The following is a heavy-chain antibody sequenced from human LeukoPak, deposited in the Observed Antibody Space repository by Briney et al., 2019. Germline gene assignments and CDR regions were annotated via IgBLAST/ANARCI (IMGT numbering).Heavy chain of an antibody. V-gene: IGHV1-46*01. CDR2: INPSGGST. D-gene: IGHD4-17*01. CDR1: RYTYTSYF. Sequence: ASVKVSCKASRYTYTSYFMHSVRQAPGQELDWMGIINPSGGSTSYAQKFQGRVTMTRDTSTSTVYMELSSLRSEDTAVYYCATDSADYGDYDYWGQGTLVTVSS. CDR3: ATDSADYGDYDY. J-gene: IGHJ4*02.